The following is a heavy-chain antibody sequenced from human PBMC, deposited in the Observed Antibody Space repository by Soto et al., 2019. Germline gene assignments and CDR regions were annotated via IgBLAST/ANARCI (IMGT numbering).Heavy chain of an antibody. CDR2: ITPSGGST. J-gene: IGHJ4*02. V-gene: IGHV1-46*01. CDR3: ARSYYDSSGYYITFDY. D-gene: IGHD3-22*01. CDR1: GYTFTSYY. Sequence: ASVKVSCKASGYTFTSYYMHWVRQAPGHGLEWMGIITPSGGSTSYAQKFQGRVTMTRDTSTSTVYMELSSLRSEDTAVYYCARSYYDSSGYYITFDYWGQGTLVTVSS.